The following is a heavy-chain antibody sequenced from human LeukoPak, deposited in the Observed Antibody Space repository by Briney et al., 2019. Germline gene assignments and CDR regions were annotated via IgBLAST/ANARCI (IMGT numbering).Heavy chain of an antibody. CDR3: AHAGFCSSTTCYNPFAH. D-gene: IGHD2-2*02. Sequence: GGSLRLSCAASGFTFSSYAMSWVRQAPGKGLEWVSGITDSGFTTFYANSVKGRFTISRDNSKNTLYLQMNSLRAEDTAVYYCAHAGFCSSTTCYNPFAHWGQGTLVTVSS. V-gene: IGHV3-23*01. CDR2: ITDSGFTT. J-gene: IGHJ4*02. CDR1: GFTFSSYA.